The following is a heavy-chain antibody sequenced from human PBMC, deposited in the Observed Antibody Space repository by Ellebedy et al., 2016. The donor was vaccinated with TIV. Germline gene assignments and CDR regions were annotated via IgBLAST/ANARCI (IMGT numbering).Heavy chain of an antibody. CDR1: GFTFSNYD. Sequence: PGGSLRLSCVASGFTFSNYDMPWVLQAPGKGLEWVTVTSYDGIDQYYADSVKGRFTISRDNSKNTLYLQMNSLRAEDTAVDYCAKGWAGNYNGNSGPRYMDVWGKGTTVTVSS. V-gene: IGHV3-30*18. D-gene: IGHD3-22*01. J-gene: IGHJ6*04. CDR3: AKGWAGNYNGNSGPRYMDV. CDR2: TSYDGIDQ.